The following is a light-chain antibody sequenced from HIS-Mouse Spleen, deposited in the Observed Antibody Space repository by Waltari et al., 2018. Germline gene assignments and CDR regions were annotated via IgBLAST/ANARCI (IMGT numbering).Light chain of an antibody. CDR2: DDS. J-gene: IGLJ2*01. CDR3: QVWDSSSDHVV. Sequence: SYVLTQPPSVSVAPGKTARITRGGNNIGSKSVHWYQQKPGQAPVLVVYDDSDRPSGIPGEFSGSTTGNTATLPISRVEAGDEADYYCQVWDSSSDHVVFGGGTKLTVL. V-gene: IGLV3-21*03. CDR1: NIGSKS.